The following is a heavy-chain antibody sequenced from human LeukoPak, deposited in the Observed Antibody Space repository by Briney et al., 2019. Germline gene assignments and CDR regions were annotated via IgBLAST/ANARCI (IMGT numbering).Heavy chain of an antibody. Sequence: QPGGSLRLSCAASGFSFSSCAMTWVRQAPGKGLEWVSAITGGGGSTTYYADSVKGRFTISADNSKNTLYLQMHSLRAEDTAIYYCAKGRVGGWNGGDSWGRGTLVTVSS. CDR3: AKGRVGGWNGGDS. V-gene: IGHV3-23*01. J-gene: IGHJ5*01. D-gene: IGHD1-1*01. CDR2: ITGGGGSTT. CDR1: GFSFSSCA.